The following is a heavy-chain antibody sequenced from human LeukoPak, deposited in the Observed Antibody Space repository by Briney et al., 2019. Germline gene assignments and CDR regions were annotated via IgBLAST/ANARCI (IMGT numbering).Heavy chain of an antibody. V-gene: IGHV1-46*01. D-gene: IGHD5-24*01. CDR3: ARDNSLEDMAWWFDP. CDR2: INPTGSTA. J-gene: IGHJ5*02. Sequence: ASVKVSCKASGYTFTRNYMHWVRHAPGQGLEWVGLINPTGSTAWSAQKFRGRLTMTRDLSTTTDYMELSSLRLEDTAVYYCARDNSLEDMAWWFDPWGQGTLVIVSS. CDR1: GYTFTRNY.